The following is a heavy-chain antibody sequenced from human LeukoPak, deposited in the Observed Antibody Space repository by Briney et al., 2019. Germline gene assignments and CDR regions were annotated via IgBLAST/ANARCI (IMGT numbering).Heavy chain of an antibody. D-gene: IGHD2-2*01. CDR1: GGSISSSSYY. CDR3: ARLGYCSSTSCYGGPYFDY. J-gene: IGHJ4*02. Sequence: PSETLSLTCTVSGGSISSSSYYWGWIRQPPGKGLEWIGSIYYSGSTYYNPSLKSRVTISVDTSKNQFSLKLSSVTAADTAVYYCARLGYCSSTSCYGGPYFDYWGQGTLVTVSS. V-gene: IGHV4-39*07. CDR2: IYYSGST.